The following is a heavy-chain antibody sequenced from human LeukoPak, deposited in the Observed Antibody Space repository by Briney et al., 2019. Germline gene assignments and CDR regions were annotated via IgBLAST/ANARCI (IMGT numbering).Heavy chain of an antibody. V-gene: IGHV1-69*13. CDR2: IIPIFGTA. J-gene: IGHJ5*02. Sequence: SVKVSCKASGGTFSSYAISWERQAPGQGLEWMGGIIPIFGTANYAQKFQGRVTITADESTSTAYMELSSLRSEDTAVYYCARDLGMTTVRFDPWGQGTLVTVSP. D-gene: IGHD4-17*01. CDR1: GGTFSSYA. CDR3: ARDLGMTTVRFDP.